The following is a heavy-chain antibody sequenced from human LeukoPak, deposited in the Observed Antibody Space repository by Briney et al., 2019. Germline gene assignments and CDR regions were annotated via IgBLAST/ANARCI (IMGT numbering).Heavy chain of an antibody. CDR1: GFTFSTYA. D-gene: IGHD5-18*01. CDR3: AKGAPRGYSYGSLDY. CDR2: ICGSGGST. J-gene: IGHJ4*02. Sequence: GGSLRLSCAASGFTFSTYAMNWVRQAPGKGLEWVSSICGSGGSTYYADSVKGRFTISRDNSKNTLYLQMNSLRAEDTAVYYCAKGAPRGYSYGSLDYWGQGTLVTVSS. V-gene: IGHV3-23*01.